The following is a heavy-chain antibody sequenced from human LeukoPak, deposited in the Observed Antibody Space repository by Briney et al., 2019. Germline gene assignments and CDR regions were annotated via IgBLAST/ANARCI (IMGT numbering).Heavy chain of an antibody. D-gene: IGHD1-1*01. V-gene: IGHV4-59*01. CDR1: GGSISSYY. Sequence: PSETLSPTCTVSGGSISSYYWSWIRQPPGKGLEWIGYIYYSGSTNYNPSLKSRVTISVDTSKNQFSLKLSSVTAADTAVYYCARDPGNNSFDYWGQGTLVTVSS. CDR2: IYYSGST. CDR3: ARDPGNNSFDY. J-gene: IGHJ4*02.